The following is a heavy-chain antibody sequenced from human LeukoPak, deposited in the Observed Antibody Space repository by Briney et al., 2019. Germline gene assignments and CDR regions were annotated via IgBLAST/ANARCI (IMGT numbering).Heavy chain of an antibody. J-gene: IGHJ6*03. CDR1: DDSITMYY. CDR3: ARMECSGGSCYEYYYYMDV. D-gene: IGHD2-15*01. V-gene: IGHV4-59*01. CDR2: IYYSGST. Sequence: SETLSLTCTVSDDSITMYYWTWIRQPPGKGLEWIGYIYYSGSTNYNPSLKSRVTISVDTSKNQFSLKLSSVTAADTAVYYCARMECSGGSCYEYYYYMDVWGKGTTVTVSS.